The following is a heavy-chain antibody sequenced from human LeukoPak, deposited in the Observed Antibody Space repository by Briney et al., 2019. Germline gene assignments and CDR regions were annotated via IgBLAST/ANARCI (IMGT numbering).Heavy chain of an antibody. V-gene: IGHV1-24*01. D-gene: IGHD1-1*01. CDR1: GYTFTSYD. Sequence: GASVKVSCKASGYTFTSYDINWVRQATGQGLEWMGGFDPEDGETIYAQKFQGRVTMTEDTSTDTAYMELSSLRSDDTAVYYCARGERYRFDYWGQGTLVTVSS. J-gene: IGHJ4*02. CDR2: FDPEDGET. CDR3: ARGERYRFDY.